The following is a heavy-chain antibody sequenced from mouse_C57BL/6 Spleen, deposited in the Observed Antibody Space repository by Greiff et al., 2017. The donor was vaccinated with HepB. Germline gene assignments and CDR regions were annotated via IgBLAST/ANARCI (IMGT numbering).Heavy chain of an antibody. J-gene: IGHJ2*01. D-gene: IGHD1-1*01. CDR2: ISDGGSYT. Sequence: EVQGVESGGGLVKPGGSLKLSCAASGFTFSSYAMSWVRQTPEKRLEWVATISDGGSYTYYPDNVKGRFTISRDNAKNNLYLQMSHLKSEDTAMYYCARDPDYYGSSYLDYWGQGTTLTVSS. CDR3: ARDPDYYGSSYLDY. V-gene: IGHV5-4*01. CDR1: GFTFSSYA.